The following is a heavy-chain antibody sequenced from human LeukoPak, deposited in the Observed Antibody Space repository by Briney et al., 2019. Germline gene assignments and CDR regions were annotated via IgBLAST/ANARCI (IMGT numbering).Heavy chain of an antibody. CDR1: GFTFNDYA. D-gene: IGHD3-10*01. J-gene: IGHJ5*02. V-gene: IGHV3-9*01. CDR2: ISWNSGSI. CDR3: ARGYYYGSLAT. Sequence: GGSLRLSCAASGFTFNDYAMHWVRQAPGKGLEWVSGISWNSGSIGYADSVKGRFTISRDNAKNSLYLQMSSLRAEDTAVYYCARGYYYGSLATWGQGTLVTVSS.